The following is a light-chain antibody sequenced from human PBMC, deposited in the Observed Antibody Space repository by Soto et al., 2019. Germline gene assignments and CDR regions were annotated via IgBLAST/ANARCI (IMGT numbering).Light chain of an antibody. V-gene: IGKV3-20*01. J-gene: IGKJ2*01. CDR3: QQYGSSPYT. CDR1: QSVSSSY. Sequence: EIVLTQSPGTLSLSPGERATLSCRASQSVSSSYLAWYQQKPGQAPRLLIYGASSRATGILDRFSGSGSGTDFTLTISRLEPEDFAVYYCQQYGSSPYTFDQGTKLEIK. CDR2: GAS.